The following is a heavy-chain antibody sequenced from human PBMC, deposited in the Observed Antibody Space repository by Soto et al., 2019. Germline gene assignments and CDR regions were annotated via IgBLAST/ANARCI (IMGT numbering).Heavy chain of an antibody. CDR3: ASSHSHYHANRLPTYYFYY. Sequence: QVQLVQSGAEVKKPGSSVKVSCKASGGTFSSYAISWVRQAPGQGLEWMGGIIPIFGTANYAQKFQGRVTITAYESTSTAYMELSSLRSEDTAVYYCASSHSHYHANRLPTYYFYYWGQGTLVTVSS. CDR1: GGTFSSYA. CDR2: IIPIFGTA. J-gene: IGHJ4*02. D-gene: IGHD1-26*01. V-gene: IGHV1-69*01.